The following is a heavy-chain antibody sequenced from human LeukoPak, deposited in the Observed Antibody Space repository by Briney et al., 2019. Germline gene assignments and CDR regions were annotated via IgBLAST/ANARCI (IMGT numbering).Heavy chain of an antibody. CDR3: ARVMNYYDSRGYPPRAVADY. CDR1: GYSISSDYY. CDR2: IYHSGTI. V-gene: IGHV4-38-2*02. Sequence: PSETLSLTCSVSGYSISSDYYWGWIRQPPGKGLEWIGSIYHSGTIYYNPSLKSRVTISVDTSKKQFSLKLRSVTAADTAVYYCARVMNYYDSRGYPPRAVADYWGQGTLVTVSS. J-gene: IGHJ4*02. D-gene: IGHD3-22*01.